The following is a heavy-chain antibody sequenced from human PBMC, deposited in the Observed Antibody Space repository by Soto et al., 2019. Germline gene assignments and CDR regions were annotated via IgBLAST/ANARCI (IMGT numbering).Heavy chain of an antibody. D-gene: IGHD3-16*01. CDR2: IIPIFGTA. V-gene: IGHV1-69*06. CDR1: GGTFSSYA. J-gene: IGHJ4*02. Sequence: GASVKVSCKASGGTFSSYAISWVRQAPGQGLEWMGGIIPIFGTANYAQKFQGRVTITADKSTSTAYMELSSLRSEDTAVYYCALRRGQSRGAIDYWGQGTLVTVSS. CDR3: ALRRGQSRGAIDY.